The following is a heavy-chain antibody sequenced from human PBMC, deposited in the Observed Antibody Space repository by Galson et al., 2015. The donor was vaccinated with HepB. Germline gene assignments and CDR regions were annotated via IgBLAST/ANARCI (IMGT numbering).Heavy chain of an antibody. CDR1: GYNFAGYW. V-gene: IGHV5-51*03. D-gene: IGHD3-10*01. J-gene: IGHJ4*02. CDR3: ARGETGWQYGTGSRLDY. Sequence: QSGAEVKKAGQSLKISCQGFGYNFAGYWVAWVRQMPGKGLEWMGIMYAGDSDARYSPSFQGQVTISADKSVRTAYLQWTSLKPSDTAIYYCARGETGWQYGTGSRLDYWGQGILVTVSS. CDR2: MYAGDSDA.